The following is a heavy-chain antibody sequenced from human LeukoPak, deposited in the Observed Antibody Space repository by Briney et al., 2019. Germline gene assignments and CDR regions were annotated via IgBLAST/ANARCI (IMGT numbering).Heavy chain of an antibody. CDR2: FYTGGNK. D-gene: IGHD6-19*01. CDR3: AGGQMFTSGGFDN. V-gene: IGHV3-53*01. J-gene: IGHJ4*02. Sequence: GGSLRLSCAVSGFSVSDKYMSWVRQAPGKGLGWVSVFYTGGNKYYADFVKGRFTISRDNSNNMVFLQMNSLTVEDTALYYCAGGQMFTSGGFDNWGQGTLVTVSS. CDR1: GFSVSDKY.